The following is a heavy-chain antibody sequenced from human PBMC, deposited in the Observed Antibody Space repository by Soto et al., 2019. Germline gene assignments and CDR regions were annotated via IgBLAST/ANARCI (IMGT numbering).Heavy chain of an antibody. D-gene: IGHD3-3*01. CDR2: INHSVST. Sequence: ETLSLTCAVYGGSFSGYYWSWIRQPPGKGLEWIGEINHSVSTNYNPSLKSRVTISVDTSKNQFSLKLSSVTAADTAVYYCARCPRAIFGVVISGYYYGMDMWGQGTTVTVSS. CDR3: ARCPRAIFGVVISGYYYGMDM. J-gene: IGHJ6*02. CDR1: GGSFSGYY. V-gene: IGHV4-34*01.